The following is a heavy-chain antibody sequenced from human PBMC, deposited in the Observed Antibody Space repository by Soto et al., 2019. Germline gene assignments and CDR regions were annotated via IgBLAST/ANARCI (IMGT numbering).Heavy chain of an antibody. J-gene: IGHJ5*02. V-gene: IGHV4-39*01. Sequence: ETLSLTCTVSGCSISSGIYYWGWIRQPPGKGLEYIASMYYSGITYYNPSLKSRATISVDTSKNQISLKLRSVTAADTAVYYCARSSGGVFGIIIEGSNWLAPWGQGSLVTVSS. CDR3: ARSSGGVFGIIIEGSNWLAP. D-gene: IGHD3-16*02. CDR1: GCSISSGIYY. CDR2: MYYSGIT.